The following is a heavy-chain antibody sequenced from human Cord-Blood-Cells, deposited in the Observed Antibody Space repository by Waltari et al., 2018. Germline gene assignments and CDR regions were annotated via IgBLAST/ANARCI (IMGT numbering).Heavy chain of an antibody. CDR2: IIPIFGTA. CDR3: ASQREEEGIRYAFDI. V-gene: IGHV1-69*12. Sequence: QVQLVQSGAEVKKPGSSVKVSCKASGGTFSSYAISWVRQAPGQGLEWMGGIIPIFGTANYAQKFQGRGTITADESTSTAYMELSSLRSEDTAVYYCASQREEEGIRYAFDIWAKGQWSPSLQ. CDR1: GGTFSSYA. D-gene: IGHD1-1*01. J-gene: IGHJ3*02.